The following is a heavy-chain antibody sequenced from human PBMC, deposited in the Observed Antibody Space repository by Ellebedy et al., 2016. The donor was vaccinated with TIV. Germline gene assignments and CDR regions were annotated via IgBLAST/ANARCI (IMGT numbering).Heavy chain of an antibody. D-gene: IGHD1-14*01. CDR1: GFTFSDYY. Sequence: GESLKIFCEASGFTFSDYYMSWIRQAPGKGLEWVSYISSGGSTVYYAESVKGRFTISRDNAKNSLYLQMNTLRAEDTAVYYCARDARFKDHRHNWFDPWGQGTLVTVSS. J-gene: IGHJ5*02. CDR2: ISSGGSTV. V-gene: IGHV3-11*01. CDR3: ARDARFKDHRHNWFDP.